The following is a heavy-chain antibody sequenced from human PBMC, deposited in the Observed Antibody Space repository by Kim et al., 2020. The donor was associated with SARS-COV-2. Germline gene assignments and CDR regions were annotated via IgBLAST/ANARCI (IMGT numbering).Heavy chain of an antibody. Sequence: GGSLRLSCAASGFTFSSYWMHWVRQAPGKGLVWVSRINSDGSSTSYADSVKGRFTISRDNAKNTLYLQMNSLRAEDTAVYYCARAGSPEPYSSSWYRFADAFDIWGQGTMVTVSS. CDR3: ARAGSPEPYSSSWYRFADAFDI. CDR2: INSDGSST. CDR1: GFTFSSYW. V-gene: IGHV3-74*01. D-gene: IGHD6-13*01. J-gene: IGHJ3*02.